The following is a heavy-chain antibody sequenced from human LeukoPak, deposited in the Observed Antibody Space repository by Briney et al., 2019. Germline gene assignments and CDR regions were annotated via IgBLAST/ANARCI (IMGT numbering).Heavy chain of an antibody. CDR3: ARGLSSGCFPTNLDY. D-gene: IGHD3-22*01. Sequence: GGSLRLSCAASGFTFSSYAMHWVRQAPGKGLEWVAVISYDGSNKYYADSVKGRFTISRDNSKNTLYLQMNSLRAEDTAVYYCARGLSSGCFPTNLDYWGQGTLVTVSS. J-gene: IGHJ4*02. CDR1: GFTFSSYA. V-gene: IGHV3-30-3*01. CDR2: ISYDGSNK.